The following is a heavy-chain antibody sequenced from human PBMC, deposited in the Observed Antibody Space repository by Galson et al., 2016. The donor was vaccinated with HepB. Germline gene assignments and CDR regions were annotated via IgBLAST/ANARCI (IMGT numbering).Heavy chain of an antibody. CDR2: IDPNSGAT. CDR1: GYTFTAYK. D-gene: IGHD5-18*01. J-gene: IGHJ4*02. V-gene: IGHV1-2*04. CDR3: ARVSSTGYGNYYSEH. Sequence: SVKVSCKASGYTFTAYKIHWVRQAPGQGLEWMGWIDPNSGATNYAQNFQGFVTMISDTSISTAYMELSSVKFDDTAVFYCARVSSTGYGNYYSEHWGQGTLLTVSS.